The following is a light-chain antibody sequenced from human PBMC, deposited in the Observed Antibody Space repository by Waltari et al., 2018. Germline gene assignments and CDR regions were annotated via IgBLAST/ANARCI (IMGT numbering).Light chain of an antibody. CDR2: END. J-gene: IGLJ3*02. Sequence: HSVLTQPPSVSAAPGQKVTISCSGSRSNIGNNQVSWYQQLPGTAPKLLTYENDRGPSVVPDRFSASKSGTSASLGITGLQTGDEADYYCGVWDSSLNSWVFGGGTKLTVL. V-gene: IGLV1-51*02. CDR1: RSNIGNNQ. CDR3: GVWDSSLNSWV.